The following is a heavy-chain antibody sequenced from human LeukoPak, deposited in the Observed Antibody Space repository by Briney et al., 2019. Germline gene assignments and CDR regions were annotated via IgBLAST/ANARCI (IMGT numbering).Heavy chain of an antibody. CDR2: ISGSGGST. V-gene: IGHV3-23*01. CDR3: ARPIVVVPAAIGNWFDP. J-gene: IGHJ5*02. CDR1: GFTFSSYA. Sequence: GGSLRLSCAASGFTFSSYAMSWVRQAPGKGPEWVSAISGSGGSTYYADSVKGRFTISRDNSKNTLYLQMNSLRAEDTAVYYCARPIVVVPAAIGNWFDPWGQGTLVTVSS. D-gene: IGHD2-2*02.